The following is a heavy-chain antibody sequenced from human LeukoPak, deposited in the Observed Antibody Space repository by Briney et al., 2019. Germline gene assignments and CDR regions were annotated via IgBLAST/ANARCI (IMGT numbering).Heavy chain of an antibody. Sequence: ASVKVSCKASGYTFTSYGISWVRQAPGQGLEWMGWISAYNGNTNYAQKLQGRVTMTTDTSTSTAYMELRSLRSDDTAVYHCARVIVGDEYNWFDPWGQGTLVTVSS. CDR3: ARVIVGDEYNWFDP. V-gene: IGHV1-18*01. CDR1: GYTFTSYG. J-gene: IGHJ5*02. CDR2: ISAYNGNT. D-gene: IGHD1-26*01.